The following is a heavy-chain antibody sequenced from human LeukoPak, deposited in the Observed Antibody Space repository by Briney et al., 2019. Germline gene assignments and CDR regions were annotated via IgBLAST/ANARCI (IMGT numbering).Heavy chain of an antibody. CDR2: FDPEDGET. V-gene: IGHV1-24*01. CDR3: ARVEGLYSSSWYWDY. J-gene: IGHJ4*02. CDR1: GYTLTELS. D-gene: IGHD6-13*01. Sequence: ASVKVSCKVSGYTLTELSMHWVRQAPGKGLEWMGGFDPEDGETIYAQKFQGRVTMTEDTSTDTAYMELSSLRSEDTAVYYCARVEGLYSSSWYWDYWGQGTLVTVSS.